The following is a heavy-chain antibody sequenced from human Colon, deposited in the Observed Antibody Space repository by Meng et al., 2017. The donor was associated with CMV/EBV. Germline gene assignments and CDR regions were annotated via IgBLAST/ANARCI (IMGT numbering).Heavy chain of an antibody. CDR2: ISSDGSRF. CDR1: GFTFTNHP. V-gene: IGHV3-30-3*01. Sequence: GGSLRLSCAAFGFTFTNHPIHWVRQAPGKGLKWVAYISSDGSRFSTADSVKGRFTLSKDNAKNMAFLQMTSLRAEDTAIYYCTRGCLSTDCFIIDSWGQGALVTVSS. J-gene: IGHJ5*01. D-gene: IGHD2-21*01. CDR3: TRGCLSTDCFIIDS.